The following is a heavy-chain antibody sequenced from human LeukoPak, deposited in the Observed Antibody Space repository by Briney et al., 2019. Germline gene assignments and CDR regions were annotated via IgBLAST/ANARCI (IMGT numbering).Heavy chain of an antibody. J-gene: IGHJ4*02. CDR1: GYTFIGYS. CDR2: ISTNTGNP. V-gene: IGHV7-4-1*02. D-gene: IGHD6-25*01. CDR3: ARLLAAPYYINF. Sequence: ASVKVSCKTSGYTFIGYSINWLRQAPGQGLEWMGWISTNTGNPTYAQGFTGRFVFSLDTSVSTAYLQISSLKAEDTAVYYCARLLAAPYYINFWGQGTLVTVSS.